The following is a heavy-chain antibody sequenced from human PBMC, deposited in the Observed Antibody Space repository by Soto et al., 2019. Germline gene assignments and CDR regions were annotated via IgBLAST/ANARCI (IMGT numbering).Heavy chain of an antibody. Sequence: PSETLSLTCTVSGGSVSSGSYYWSWIRQPPGKGLEWIGYIYYSGSTNYNPSLKSRVTISVDTSKNQFSLKLSSVTAADTAVYYCARLGGNPRPINWFDPWGQGTLVTVSS. CDR1: GGSVSSGSYY. J-gene: IGHJ5*02. CDR2: IYYSGST. V-gene: IGHV4-61*01. CDR3: ARLGGNPRPINWFDP. D-gene: IGHD1-1*01.